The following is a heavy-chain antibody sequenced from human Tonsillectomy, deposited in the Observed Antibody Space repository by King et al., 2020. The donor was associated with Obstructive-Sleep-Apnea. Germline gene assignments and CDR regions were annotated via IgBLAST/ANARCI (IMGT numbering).Heavy chain of an antibody. CDR2: IYDSGST. CDR1: GGAISSSNW. CDR3: ASNRDAFDI. V-gene: IGHV4-4*02. J-gene: IGHJ3*02. Sequence: QLQESGPGLVKPSGTLSLTCAVSGGAISSSNWGRWVRQPPGKGLEWIGGIYDSGSTHDNPSLKSRVTISVDKSQNQFSLKLSSVTAADTAVYYCASNRDAFDIWGQGTMVTVSS.